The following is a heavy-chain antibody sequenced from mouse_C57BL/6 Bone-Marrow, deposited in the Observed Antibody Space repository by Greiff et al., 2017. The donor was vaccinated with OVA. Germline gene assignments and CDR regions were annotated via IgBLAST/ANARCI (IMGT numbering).Heavy chain of an antibody. CDR1: GFTFSSYA. V-gene: IGHV5-4*01. D-gene: IGHD1-1*01. CDR2: ISDGGSYT. CDR3: ARDGITTVVALDY. Sequence: EVMLVESGGGLVKPGGSLKLSCAASGFTFSSYAMSWVRQTPEKRLEWVATISDGGSYTYYPDNVKGRFTISRDNAKNNLYLQMSHLKSEDTAMYYCARDGITTVVALDYWGQGTTLTVSS. J-gene: IGHJ2*01.